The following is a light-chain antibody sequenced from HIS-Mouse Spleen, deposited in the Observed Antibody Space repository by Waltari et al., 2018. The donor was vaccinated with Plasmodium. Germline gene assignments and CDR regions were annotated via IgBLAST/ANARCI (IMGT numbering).Light chain of an antibody. J-gene: IGKJ5*01. CDR3: QQFNSYPIT. Sequence: AIQLTQSPSSLSASVGDRVTITCRASQGISSALAWYQQKPGKAPTLLIYHASSLESGVASRFSGSGSVTDFTLTISSLQPEDFATYYCQQFNSYPITFGQGTRLEIK. V-gene: IGKV1-13*02. CDR1: QGISSA. CDR2: HAS.